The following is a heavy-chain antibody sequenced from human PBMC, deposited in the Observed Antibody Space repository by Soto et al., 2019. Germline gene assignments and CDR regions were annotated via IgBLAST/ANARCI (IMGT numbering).Heavy chain of an antibody. CDR1: RFTFSSYE. V-gene: IGHV3-30-3*01. J-gene: IGHJ1*01. CDR2: ISYDGSNK. D-gene: IGHD3-22*01. CDR3: ARSDYDDSSGYSEYFQH. Sequence: GGSLRLSCATSRFTFSSYEMNWVRQAPGKGLEWVAVISYDGSNKYYADSVKGRFTISRDNSKNTLYLQMNSLKAEDTAVYYFARSDYDDSSGYSEYFQHWGQGTLVTVSS.